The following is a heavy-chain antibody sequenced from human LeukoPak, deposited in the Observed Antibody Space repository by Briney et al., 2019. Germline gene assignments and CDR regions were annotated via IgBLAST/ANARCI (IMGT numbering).Heavy chain of an antibody. CDR3: AADKGDSLGYYEDLDAFDI. Sequence: SVKVSCKASGFTFTSSAMQWVRQARGQRLEWIGWIVVGSGNTNYAQKFQERVTITRDMSTSTAYMELSSLRSEDTAVYYCAADKGDSLGYYEDLDAFDIWGQGTMVTVSS. CDR1: GFTFTSSA. J-gene: IGHJ3*02. D-gene: IGHD3-22*01. CDR2: IVVGSGNT. V-gene: IGHV1-58*02.